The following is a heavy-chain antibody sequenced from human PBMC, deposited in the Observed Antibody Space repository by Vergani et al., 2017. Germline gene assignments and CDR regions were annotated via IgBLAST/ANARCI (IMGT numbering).Heavy chain of an antibody. J-gene: IGHJ6*02. V-gene: IGHV3-33*06. CDR3: AKDRLDYDSSGYSSYGMDV. CDR2: IWYDGSNK. D-gene: IGHD3-22*01. CDR1: GFTFSSYG. Sequence: QVQLVESGGGVVQPGRSLRLSCAASGFTFSSYGMHWVRQAPGKGLEWVAVIWYDGSNKYYADSVKGRFTISRDNSKNTLYLQMNSLRAEDTAVYHCAKDRLDYDSSGYSSYGMDVWGQGTTVTVSS.